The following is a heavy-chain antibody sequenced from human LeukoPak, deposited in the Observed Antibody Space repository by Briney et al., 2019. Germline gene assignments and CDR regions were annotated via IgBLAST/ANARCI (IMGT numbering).Heavy chain of an antibody. Sequence: SCKASGYTFSSYAMHWVRQAPGKGLEWVAVISYDGSNKYYADSVKGRFTISRDNSKNTLYLQMNSLRAEDTAVYYCARDFNYYYGMDVWGQGTTVTVSS. CDR3: ARDFNYYYGMDV. V-gene: IGHV3-30-3*01. CDR2: ISYDGSNK. J-gene: IGHJ6*02. CDR1: GYTFSSYA.